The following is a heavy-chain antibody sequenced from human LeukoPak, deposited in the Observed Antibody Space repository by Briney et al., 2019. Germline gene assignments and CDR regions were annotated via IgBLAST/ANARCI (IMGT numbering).Heavy chain of an antibody. CDR1: GGSFSGYY. Sequence: KPSETLSLTCAVYGGSFSGYYWSWIRQPPGKGLEWIGEINHSGSTKYNPSLKSRVTISVDTSKNQFALELSSVTAAETAVYDCARVGRKYGSSTSCYPGWFDPWGQGTLVTVSS. CDR3: ARVGRKYGSSTSCYPGWFDP. D-gene: IGHD2-2*01. CDR2: INHSGST. J-gene: IGHJ5*02. V-gene: IGHV4-34*01.